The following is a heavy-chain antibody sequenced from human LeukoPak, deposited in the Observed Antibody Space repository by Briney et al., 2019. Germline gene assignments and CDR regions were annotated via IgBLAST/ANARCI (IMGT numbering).Heavy chain of an antibody. CDR1: GYTFTSYG. CDR2: IIPILGIA. CDR3: ADSSYYDSSGFHFQH. J-gene: IGHJ1*01. V-gene: IGHV1-69*04. D-gene: IGHD3-22*01. Sequence: ASVKVSCKASGYTFTSYGISWVRQAPGQGLEWMGRIIPILGIANYAQKFQGRVTITADKSTSTAYMELSSLRSEDTAVYYCADSSYYDSSGFHFQHWGQGTLVTVSS.